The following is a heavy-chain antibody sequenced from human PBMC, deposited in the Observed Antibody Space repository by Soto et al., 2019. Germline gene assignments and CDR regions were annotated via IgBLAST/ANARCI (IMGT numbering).Heavy chain of an antibody. CDR2: ISGMSTTI. CDR3: ARGELDRTIDY. CDR1: VFTFISRS. D-gene: IGHD1-1*01. J-gene: IGHJ4*02. Sequence: GWSLRLSCAASVFTFISRSMKWVRQAPGKGLEWISYISGMSTTIYYANSVKGRFTISRDNAKNSVFLQMNNLRDDDTATYFCARGELDRTIDYWGQGTLVTVSS. V-gene: IGHV3-48*02.